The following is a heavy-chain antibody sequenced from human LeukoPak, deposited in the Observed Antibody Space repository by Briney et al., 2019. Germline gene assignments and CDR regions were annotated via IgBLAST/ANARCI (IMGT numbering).Heavy chain of an antibody. J-gene: IGHJ6*03. D-gene: IGHD3-10*01. Sequence: PSETLSLTCTVSGGSISSYYWSWIRQPPGKGLEWIGYIYYSGSTNYNPSLKSRVTISVDTSKNQFSLKLSSVTAADTAVYYCARGHGSGSYRIFYYYYYMDVWGKGTTVTVSS. V-gene: IGHV4-59*12. CDR1: GGSISSYY. CDR3: ARGHGSGSYRIFYYYYYMDV. CDR2: IYYSGST.